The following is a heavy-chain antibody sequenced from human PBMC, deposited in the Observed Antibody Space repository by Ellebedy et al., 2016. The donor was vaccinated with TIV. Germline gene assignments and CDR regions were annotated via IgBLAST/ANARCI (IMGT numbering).Heavy chain of an antibody. CDR1: GYSISNYW. Sequence: GESLKISCKGSGYSISNYWIDWVRQVPGKGLEWVGIIYPGDSDTRYSPSFQGQVTISVDKSISTAYLQWNSLKASDTAMYYCARQRSGYSGYDPSDIWGQGTMVTVSS. D-gene: IGHD5-12*01. V-gene: IGHV5-51*01. CDR2: IYPGDSDT. CDR3: ARQRSGYSGYDPSDI. J-gene: IGHJ3*02.